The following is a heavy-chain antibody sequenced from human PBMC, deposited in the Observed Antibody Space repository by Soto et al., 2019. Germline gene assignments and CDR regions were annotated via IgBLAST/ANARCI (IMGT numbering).Heavy chain of an antibody. J-gene: IGHJ4*02. V-gene: IGHV4-59*01. CDR2: IYYSGST. D-gene: IGHD3-22*01. CDR1: GGSISSYY. CDR3: ARDRASNYYDSSGLFDY. Sequence: PSETLSLTCTVSGGSISSYYWSWIRQPPGKGLEWIGYIYYSGSTNYNPSLKSRVTISVDTSKNQFSLKLSSVTAADTAVYYCARDRASNYYDSSGLFDYWGQGTLVTVS.